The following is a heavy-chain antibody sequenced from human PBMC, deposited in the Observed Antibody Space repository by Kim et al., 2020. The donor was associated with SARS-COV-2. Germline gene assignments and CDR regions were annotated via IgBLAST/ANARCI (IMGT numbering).Heavy chain of an antibody. J-gene: IGHJ3*02. Sequence: SNPSPKSRVTISVDTSKTQFSLQLSSGTAADTAVYYCARPATTWREDAFDIWGQGTMVTVSS. D-gene: IGHD4-17*01. V-gene: IGHV4-34*01. CDR3: ARPATTWREDAFDI.